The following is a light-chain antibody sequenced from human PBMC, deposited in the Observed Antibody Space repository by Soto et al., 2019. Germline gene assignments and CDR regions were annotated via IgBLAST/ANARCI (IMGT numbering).Light chain of an antibody. J-gene: IGLJ1*01. CDR2: DSN. CDR1: SSNIGKNY. V-gene: IGLV1-51*01. Sequence: QSVLTQPPSVSAAPGQKVTISCSGSSSNIGKNYVSWYQQLPGTAPKLLIYDSNKRPSGIPDRFSGSTSGTSATLGITGLQTGDEADYYCGTWDDSLSAYVSGTGTKVTVL. CDR3: GTWDDSLSAYV.